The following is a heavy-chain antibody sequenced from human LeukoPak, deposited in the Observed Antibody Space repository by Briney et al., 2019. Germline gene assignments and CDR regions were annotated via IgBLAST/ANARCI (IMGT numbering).Heavy chain of an antibody. CDR2: ISGSGGST. Sequence: EASLRLSCAASGFTFSSYAMSWVRQAPGKGLEWVSAISGSGGSTYYADSVKGRFTISRDNSKNTLYLQMNSLRAEDTAVYYCAKAAPFPTYVADPTGGWFDPWGQGTLVTVSS. J-gene: IGHJ5*02. CDR1: GFTFSSYA. V-gene: IGHV3-23*01. CDR3: AKAAPFPTYVADPTGGWFDP. D-gene: IGHD2-15*01.